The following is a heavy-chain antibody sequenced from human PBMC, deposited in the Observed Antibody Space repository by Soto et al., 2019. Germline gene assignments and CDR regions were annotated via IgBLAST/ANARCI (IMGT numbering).Heavy chain of an antibody. V-gene: IGHV4-31*03. CDR3: ARDRLGVAPRPYYYGMDV. Sequence: PSETLSLTCTVSGGSISSGGYYWSWIRQHPGKGLEWIGYIYYSGSTYYNPSLKSRVTISVDTSKNQFSLKLSSVTAADTAVYYCARDRLGVAPRPYYYGMDVWGQGTTVTVSS. CDR2: IYYSGST. D-gene: IGHD2-21*01. J-gene: IGHJ6*02. CDR1: GGSISSGGYY.